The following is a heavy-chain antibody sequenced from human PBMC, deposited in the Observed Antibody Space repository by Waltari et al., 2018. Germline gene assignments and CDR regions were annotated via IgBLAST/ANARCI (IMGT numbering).Heavy chain of an antibody. CDR2: ITPIFGTA. Sequence: QVQLVQSGAEVKKPGSSVKVSCKASGGTFSSYAISWVRQAPGKGLDWMGGITPIFGTANYAQKFQGRVTITADESTSTAYMELSSLRSEDTAVYYCARDSTITIFGVVIRYYYGMDVWGQGTTVTVSS. CDR1: GGTFSSYA. CDR3: ARDSTITIFGVVIRYYYGMDV. D-gene: IGHD3-3*01. J-gene: IGHJ6*02. V-gene: IGHV1-69*01.